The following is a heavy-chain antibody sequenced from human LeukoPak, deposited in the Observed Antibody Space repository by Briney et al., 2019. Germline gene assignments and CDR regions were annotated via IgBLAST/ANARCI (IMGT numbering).Heavy chain of an antibody. Sequence: GGSLRLSCAASGFTFSSYAMNWVRQAPGKGLEWVSSISSSSSYMYYADSVKGRFTISRDNAKNSLYLQMNSLRAEDTAVYYCARDVVRRSYDYWGQGTLVTVSS. CDR3: ARDVVRRSYDY. CDR2: ISSSSSYM. V-gene: IGHV3-21*01. CDR1: GFTFSSYA. J-gene: IGHJ4*02. D-gene: IGHD1-26*01.